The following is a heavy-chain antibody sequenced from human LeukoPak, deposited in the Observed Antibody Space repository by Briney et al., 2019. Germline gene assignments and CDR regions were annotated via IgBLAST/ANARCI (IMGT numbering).Heavy chain of an antibody. J-gene: IGHJ4*02. D-gene: IGHD1-26*01. CDR2: ISGSGGST. CDR3: AKEGRGMGAATMDY. CDR1: GFTFSNYA. V-gene: IGHV3-23*01. Sequence: LGGSLRLSCAASGFTFSNYATSWVRQAPGKGLEWVSGISGSGGSTYYADSVGRFSISRDNSNNTLYLQLTSLRADDTAVYYCAKEGRGMGAATMDYWGQGTLVTVSS.